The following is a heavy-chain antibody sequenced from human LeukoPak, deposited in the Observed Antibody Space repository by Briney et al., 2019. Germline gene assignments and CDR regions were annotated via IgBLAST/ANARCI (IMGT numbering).Heavy chain of an antibody. V-gene: IGHV4-39*07. D-gene: IGHD6-13*01. CDR3: ARDGAAASHYYYYYYMDV. CDR2: IYYSGST. CDR1: GGSISSSSYY. Sequence: SETLSLTCTVSGGSISSSSYYWGWIRQPPGKGLEWIGSIYYSGSTYYNPSLKSRVTISVDTSKNQFSLKLSSVTAADTAVYYCARDGAAASHYYYYYYMDVWGKGTTVTVSS. J-gene: IGHJ6*03.